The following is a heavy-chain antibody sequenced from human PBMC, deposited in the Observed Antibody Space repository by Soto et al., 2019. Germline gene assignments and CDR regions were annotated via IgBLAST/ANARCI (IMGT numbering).Heavy chain of an antibody. D-gene: IGHD3-22*01. CDR3: AKTMIIGARGV. CDR2: INTNGDT. CDR1: GFTLSVNH. Sequence: EVQLVETGGGLVQPGGSLRLSCAASGFTLSVNHMTWVRQAPGKGLEWVSLINTNGDTYYADSVKGRFTMSRDNSKNTLFLQMNSLTADDPAVYYCAKTMIIGARGVWGQGTTVTVSS. V-gene: IGHV3-66*01. J-gene: IGHJ6*02.